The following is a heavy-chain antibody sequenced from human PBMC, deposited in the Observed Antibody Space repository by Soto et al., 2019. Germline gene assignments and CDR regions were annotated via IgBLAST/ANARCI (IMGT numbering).Heavy chain of an antibody. CDR3: AKAAIFGDVSNFDY. D-gene: IGHD3-3*01. CDR1: GFTFSSYG. Sequence: GGSLRLSCAATGFTFSSYGLTWVRQAPGKGLEWVSDISGTTSYTYTYYADSVKGRFTISRDNSKNTLYLQMNSLRAEDTAVYYCAKAAIFGDVSNFDYWGQGTLVTVSS. J-gene: IGHJ4*02. V-gene: IGHV3-23*01. CDR2: ISGTTSYT.